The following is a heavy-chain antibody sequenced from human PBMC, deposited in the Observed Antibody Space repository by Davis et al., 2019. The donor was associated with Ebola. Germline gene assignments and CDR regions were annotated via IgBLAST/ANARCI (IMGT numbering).Heavy chain of an antibody. CDR1: GYSFPNYW. CDR3: ACLRRTITGMDDGFDI. Sequence: GESLKISCKGSGYSFPNYWIGWVRQMPGKGLEWMGIIYSGDSDTRYSPSFQGQVTISADKSISTAYLQWSSLKASDTAMYYCACLRRTITGMDDGFDIWGQGTMVTVSS. D-gene: IGHD5/OR15-5a*01. CDR2: IYSGDSDT. J-gene: IGHJ3*02. V-gene: IGHV5-51*01.